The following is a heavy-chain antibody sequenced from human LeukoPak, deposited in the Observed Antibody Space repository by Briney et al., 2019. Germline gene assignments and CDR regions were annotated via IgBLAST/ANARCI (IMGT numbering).Heavy chain of an antibody. CDR1: GGSISSYY. D-gene: IGHD6-25*01. CDR3: ARLAAATSFDY. Sequence: SETLSLTCTVSGGSISSYYWSWIRQPPGKGLEWIGYIYYSGSTNYNPSLKSRVTISVDTSKNQFSLKLSSVTAADTAVYYCARLAAATSFDYWGQGTLVTVSS. V-gene: IGHV4-59*08. J-gene: IGHJ4*02. CDR2: IYYSGST.